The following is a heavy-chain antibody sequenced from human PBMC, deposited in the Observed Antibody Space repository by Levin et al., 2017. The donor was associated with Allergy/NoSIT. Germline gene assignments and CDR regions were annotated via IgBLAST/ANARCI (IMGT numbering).Heavy chain of an antibody. J-gene: IGHJ6*02. V-gene: IGHV4-30-4*01. Sequence: SQTLSLTCTVSGGSISSGDYYWSWIRQPPGKGLEWIGYIYYSGSTYYNPSLKSRVTISVDTSKNQFSLKLSSVTAAATAVYYCAREGCSSTSCPRGYYYGMDVWGQGTTVTVSS. CDR3: AREGCSSTSCPRGYYYGMDV. D-gene: IGHD2-2*01. CDR1: GGSISSGDYY. CDR2: IYYSGST.